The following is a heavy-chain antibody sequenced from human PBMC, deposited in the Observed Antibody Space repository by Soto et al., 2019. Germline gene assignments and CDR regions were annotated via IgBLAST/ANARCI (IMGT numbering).Heavy chain of an antibody. CDR1: GFTFSTYW. V-gene: IGHV3-74*01. J-gene: IGHJ5*02. Sequence: EVQLVESGGGLVQPGGSLRLSCAASGFTFSTYWMHWIRQVPGKGLEWVSRINSDASHTYYADSVKGRVTIYRDNAKTTLNLEMNSLIPEDTVGYYGASDDHCTTTIWYGNGFDPWGQGTLVTVSS. D-gene: IGHD6-13*01. CDR2: INSDASHT. CDR3: ASDDHCTTTIWYGNGFDP.